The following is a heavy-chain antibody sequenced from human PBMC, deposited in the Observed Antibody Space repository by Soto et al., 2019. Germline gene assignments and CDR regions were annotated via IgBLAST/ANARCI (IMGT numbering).Heavy chain of an antibody. Sequence: EVQLVQSGAEVKKPGESLRISCKGSGYSFTSYWISWVRQMPGKGLEWMGRIDPSDSYTNYSPSFQGHVTISADKSISTAYLQWSSLKASDTVMYYCARRPMTSRGSGSYEVDYWGQGTLVTVSS. V-gene: IGHV5-10-1*01. CDR2: IDPSDSYT. D-gene: IGHD3-10*01. J-gene: IGHJ4*02. CDR1: GYSFTSYW. CDR3: ARRPMTSRGSGSYEVDY.